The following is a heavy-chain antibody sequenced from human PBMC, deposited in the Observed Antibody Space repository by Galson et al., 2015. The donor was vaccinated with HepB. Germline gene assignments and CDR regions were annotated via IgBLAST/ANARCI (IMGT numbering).Heavy chain of an antibody. D-gene: IGHD3-22*01. J-gene: IGHJ3*02. V-gene: IGHV4-34*01. CDR2: INHSGST. CDR1: GGSFSGYY. Sequence: SETLSLTCAVYGGSFSGYYWSWIRQPPGKGLEWIGEINHSGSTNYNPSLKSRVTISVDTSKNQFSLKLSSVTAADTAVYYCARGLSRRTYYYDSSGYRAAAFDIWGQGTMVTVSS. CDR3: ARGLSRRTYYYDSSGYRAAAFDI.